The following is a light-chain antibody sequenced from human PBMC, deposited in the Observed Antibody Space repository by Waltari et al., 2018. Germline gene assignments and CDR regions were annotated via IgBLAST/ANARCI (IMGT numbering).Light chain of an antibody. CDR2: VNSDGSH. CDR3: QTGGHGTGV. V-gene: IGLV4-69*01. CDR1: SGHSSNV. Sequence: QPVLTQSPSASASLGASLKLTCTLRSGHSSNVIAWLQQQPETGPRYLMKVNSDGSHRKGDEIPDLVSGSSSGTERYLTSSSRQAEDEADYICQTGGHGTGVFGGGAKLTVL. J-gene: IGLJ3*02.